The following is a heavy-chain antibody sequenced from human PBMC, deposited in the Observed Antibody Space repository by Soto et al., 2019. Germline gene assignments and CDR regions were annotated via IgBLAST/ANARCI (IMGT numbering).Heavy chain of an antibody. CDR2: IYYSGST. CDR3: ARRRGFPYYYGMDV. V-gene: IGHV4-59*08. J-gene: IGHJ6*02. CDR1: GGSISSYY. Sequence: SETLSLTCTVSGGSISSYYWSWIRQPPGKGLEWIGYIYYSGSTNHNPSLKSRVTISVDTSKNQFSLKLSSVTAADTAVYYCARRRGFPYYYGMDVWGQGTTVTVSS. D-gene: IGHD5-12*01.